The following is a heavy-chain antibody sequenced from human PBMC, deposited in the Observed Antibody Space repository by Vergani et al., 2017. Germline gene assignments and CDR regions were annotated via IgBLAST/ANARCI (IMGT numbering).Heavy chain of an antibody. CDR1: GYTFTSYG. Sequence: QVQLVQSGAEVKKPGASVKVSCKASGYTFTSYGISWVRQAPGQGLEWMGWISAYNGNTNYAQKLQGRVTMTTDTSTSTAYMELRSLRSDDTAVYYCARSVDDSSGWYFEGEEDYFDYWGQGTLVTVSS. CDR3: ARSVDDSSGWYFEGEEDYFDY. J-gene: IGHJ4*02. D-gene: IGHD6-19*01. V-gene: IGHV1-18*01. CDR2: ISAYNGNT.